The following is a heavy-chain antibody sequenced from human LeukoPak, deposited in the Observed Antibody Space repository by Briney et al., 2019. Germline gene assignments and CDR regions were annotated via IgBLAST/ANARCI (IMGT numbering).Heavy chain of an antibody. CDR3: ASEDCSSRGCWFDP. V-gene: IGHV4-38-2*01. Sequence: SETLSLTCEVSGDSLSSGYYWDWIRQPPGKGLEWNGGVYYSGSAYYNPSLKSRVTISVDTSKNRFSLKLNSVTAADTAVYYCASEDCSSRGCWFDPWGQGTLVTVSS. CDR1: GDSLSSGYY. J-gene: IGHJ5*02. D-gene: IGHD2-2*01. CDR2: VYYSGSA.